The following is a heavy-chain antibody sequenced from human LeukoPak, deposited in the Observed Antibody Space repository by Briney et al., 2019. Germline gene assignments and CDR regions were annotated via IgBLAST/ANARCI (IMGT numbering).Heavy chain of an antibody. Sequence: GGSLRLSCAASGFTFSSYAMSWVRQAPGKGLEWVSSVSTAGSYMYYADSVKGRFTISRDNAKNSLYLQMKNLSAEDTAVYYCARERDDFWSGYYGNLDSWGQGTRVTVSP. J-gene: IGHJ4*02. CDR2: VSTAGSYM. CDR1: GFTFSSYA. V-gene: IGHV3-21*06. D-gene: IGHD3-3*01. CDR3: ARERDDFWSGYYGNLDS.